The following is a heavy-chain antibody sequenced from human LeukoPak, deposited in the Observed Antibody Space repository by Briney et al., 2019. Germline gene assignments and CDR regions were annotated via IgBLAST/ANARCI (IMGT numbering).Heavy chain of an antibody. CDR2: IKRKTDGGTT. CDR1: GFTFSNAW. D-gene: IGHD4-17*01. CDR3: TTDSRDYVDLWF. Sequence: GGSLRLSCAASGFTFSNAWMTWGRQAPGKGLEWVGRIKRKTDGGTTDYAGPVKGRFIISRDDSKKTVYLQMNSLKTEDTAVYYCTTDSRDYVDLWFWGQGTLVTVSS. J-gene: IGHJ4*02. V-gene: IGHV3-15*01.